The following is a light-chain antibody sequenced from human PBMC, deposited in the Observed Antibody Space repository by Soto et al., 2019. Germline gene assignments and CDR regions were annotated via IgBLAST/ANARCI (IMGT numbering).Light chain of an antibody. Sequence: SYELTQPPSVSVSPGQTASITCSGDKLGDKYACWYQQKPGQSPVLVIYQDSKRPSGIPERFSGSNSGNTATLTISGTQAIDVADYYCQAWDSSTAVFGGGTQLTVL. CDR3: QAWDSSTAV. J-gene: IGLJ2*01. V-gene: IGLV3-1*01. CDR2: QDS. CDR1: KLGDKY.